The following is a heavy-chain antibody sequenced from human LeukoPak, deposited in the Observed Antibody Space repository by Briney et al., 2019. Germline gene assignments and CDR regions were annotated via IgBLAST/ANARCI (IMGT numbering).Heavy chain of an antibody. D-gene: IGHD2-15*01. CDR1: GFTFSTYS. CDR3: ARDLEVAAAPDF. V-gene: IGHV3-21*01. CDR2: ISSSSGYI. J-gene: IGHJ4*02. Sequence: GGSLRLSCAASGFTFSTYSMNWVRQAPGKGLEWVSSISSSSGYIYYAGSVKGRFTISRDNAKNSLYLQMNSLRAEDTAVYYCARDLEVAAAPDFWGQGTLVTVSS.